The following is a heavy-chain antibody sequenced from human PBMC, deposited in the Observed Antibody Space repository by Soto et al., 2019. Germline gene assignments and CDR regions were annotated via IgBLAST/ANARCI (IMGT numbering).Heavy chain of an antibody. CDR2: IYYSGST. CDR3: ARDPIVGATLASFDY. Sequence: QVQLQESGPGLVKPSQTLSLTCTVSGGSISSGDYYWSWIRQPPGKGLEWIGYIYYSGSTYYNPSVKRRVTISVDMSKNQFSLKLSSVTAADTAVYYCARDPIVGATLASFDYWGQGTLVTVSS. J-gene: IGHJ4*02. V-gene: IGHV4-30-4*01. D-gene: IGHD1-26*01. CDR1: GGSISSGDYY.